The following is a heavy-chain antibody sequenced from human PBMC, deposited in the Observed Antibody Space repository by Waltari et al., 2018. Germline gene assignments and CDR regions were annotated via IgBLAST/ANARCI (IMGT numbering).Heavy chain of an antibody. CDR2: IYSGGST. D-gene: IGHD1-1*01. V-gene: IGHV4-39*02. CDR3: ARDRPGTINSFDP. CDR1: GGSISSRNYY. Sequence: QLQLQESGPGLVKPSETLSLTCIVSGGSISSRNYYWGWIRQPPGKGLEWIGSIYSGGSTYYNPSLKSRVTISVDTSKNHFSLKLNYVTAADTAVYFCARDRPGTINSFDPWGQGTLVTVSS. J-gene: IGHJ5*02.